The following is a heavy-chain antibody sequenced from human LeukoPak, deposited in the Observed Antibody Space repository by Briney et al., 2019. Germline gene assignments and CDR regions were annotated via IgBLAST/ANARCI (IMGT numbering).Heavy chain of an antibody. J-gene: IGHJ6*04. CDR3: ARATGDWLSWAWIGVEV. Sequence: SESLSLTCAVYGGSFTGYYWNWIRQPPGKGLEWIGEIQHSGSTKYNPSLRRRVTISADTSKNKFSLKMSSVTAGDTAVYYCARATGDWLSWAWIGVEVWGKGTTVTV. D-gene: IGHD3-9*01. CDR2: IQHSGST. CDR1: GGSFTGYY. V-gene: IGHV4-34*01.